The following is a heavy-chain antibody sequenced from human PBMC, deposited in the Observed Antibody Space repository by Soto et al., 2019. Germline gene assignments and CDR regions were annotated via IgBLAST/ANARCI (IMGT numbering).Heavy chain of an antibody. D-gene: IGHD2-15*01. CDR2: SIPIFGTA. CDR1: GGTFSSYA. CDR3: ARVDCSGGSCSHVDY. V-gene: IGHV1-69*01. J-gene: IGHJ4*02. Sequence: QVQLVQSGAEVKKPGSSVKVSCKASGGTFSSYAISWVRQAPGQGLEWMGGSIPIFGTANYAQKFQGRVKITADGSTSQADMELCSLRSEDAAVSYCARVDCSGGSCSHVDYWGQGTLVTVSS.